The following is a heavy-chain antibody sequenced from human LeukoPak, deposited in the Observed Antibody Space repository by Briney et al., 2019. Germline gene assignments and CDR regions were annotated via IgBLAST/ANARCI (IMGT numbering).Heavy chain of an antibody. Sequence: GGSLRLSCAASGLTFSNYGLSWVRQAPGKGLERVSGITGSGGSTYYADSVKGRFTISRDNSKNTLYLQMNSLRAEDTAIYYCATYRQVLLPFESWGQGTLVTVSS. CDR1: GLTFSNYG. V-gene: IGHV3-23*01. J-gene: IGHJ4*02. D-gene: IGHD2-8*02. CDR3: ATYRQVLLPFES. CDR2: ITGSGGST.